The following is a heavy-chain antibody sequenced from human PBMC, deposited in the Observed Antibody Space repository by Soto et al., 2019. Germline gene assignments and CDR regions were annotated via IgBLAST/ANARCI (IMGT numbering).Heavy chain of an antibody. D-gene: IGHD3-10*01. J-gene: IGHJ4*02. CDR3: ARHEKGSSFDY. Sequence: QVQLQESGPGLVKPSETLSLTCSVSGGSLSRYYWSWIRQSPGQGLEWIGFIFDSGSTAYNPALESRVTISVDTSENQFSLSLSSVTAADTAAYYCARHEKGSSFDYWGQGTLVTVSS. V-gene: IGHV4-59*08. CDR2: IFDSGST. CDR1: GGSLSRYY.